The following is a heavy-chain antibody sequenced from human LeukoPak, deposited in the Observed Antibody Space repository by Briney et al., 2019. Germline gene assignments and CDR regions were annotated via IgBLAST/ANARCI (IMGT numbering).Heavy chain of an antibody. CDR2: IYSGGST. CDR1: GFTVSSNY. J-gene: IGHJ4*02. D-gene: IGHD5-18*01. V-gene: IGHV3-53*01. Sequence: PGGSLRLSCAASGFTVSSNYMSWVRQAPGKGLEWVSVIYSGGSTYYADSVKGRFTISRDNSKNTLYLQMNSLTAADTAVYYCARDVGGYNYGCSLDYWGQGTLVSVSS. CDR3: ARDVGGYNYGCSLDY.